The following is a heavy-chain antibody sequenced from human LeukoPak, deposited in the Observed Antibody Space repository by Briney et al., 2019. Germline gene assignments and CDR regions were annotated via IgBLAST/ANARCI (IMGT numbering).Heavy chain of an antibody. CDR2: IYHSGST. CDR1: GGSISSSNW. J-gene: IGHJ4*02. V-gene: IGHV4-4*03. CDR3: ARDGAAAGTLDY. D-gene: IGHD6-13*01. Sequence: PPETLSLTCAVSGGSISSSNWWSWVRQPPGKGLEWIGEIYHSGSTNYNPSLKSRVTISVDKSKNQFSLKLSSVTAADTAVYYCARDGAAAGTLDYWGQGTLVTVSS.